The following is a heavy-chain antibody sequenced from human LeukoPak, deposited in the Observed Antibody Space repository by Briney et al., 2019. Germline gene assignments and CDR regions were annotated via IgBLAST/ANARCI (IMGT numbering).Heavy chain of an antibody. V-gene: IGHV3-23*01. D-gene: IGHD6-13*01. CDR3: AKKTPGTYPFDY. J-gene: IGHJ4*02. CDR2: SGTDGDT. Sequence: GGSLTLSCAASGFSFSSTAMNWVRQAPGEGLEWVSASGTDGDTYYADSVQGRFTISRDNSRNTLYLQMTSLRADDTAVYYCAKKTPGTYPFDYWGQGTLVTVSP. CDR1: GFSFSSTA.